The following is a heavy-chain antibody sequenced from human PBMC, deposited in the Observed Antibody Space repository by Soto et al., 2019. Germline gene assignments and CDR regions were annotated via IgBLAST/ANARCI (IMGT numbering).Heavy chain of an antibody. CDR1: GFTFTIYA. CDR3: ARMELGGFDI. V-gene: IGHV3-21*01. CDR2: ISSSSSYI. Sequence: EVQLLESGGGFVQPGGSLRLSCAASGFTFTIYAMCWVRQAPGKGLEWVSSISSSSSYIYYADSVKGRFTISRDNAKNSLYLQMNSLRAEDTAVYYCARMELGGFDIWGQGTMLTVS. J-gene: IGHJ3*02. D-gene: IGHD1-26*01.